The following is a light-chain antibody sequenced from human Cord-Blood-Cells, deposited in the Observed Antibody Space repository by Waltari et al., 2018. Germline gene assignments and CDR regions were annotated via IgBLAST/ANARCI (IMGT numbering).Light chain of an antibody. CDR1: QSISSW. CDR2: DAT. Sequence: DIQMTQSPSTLSASVGDRVTITCRASQSISSWLAWYQQKPGKAPKRLIYDATSLESGVPSRFSGSGSGTEFTLTISSLQPDDFAAYDCQQYNSYFRTFGQGTKVDIK. J-gene: IGKJ1*01. V-gene: IGKV1-5*01. CDR3: QQYNSYFRT.